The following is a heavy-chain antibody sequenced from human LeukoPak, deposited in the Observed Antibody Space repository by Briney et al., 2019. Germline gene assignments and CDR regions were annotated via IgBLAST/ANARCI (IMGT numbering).Heavy chain of an antibody. V-gene: IGHV5-51*01. Sequence: GESLKIPCKGSGYSFTSYWIGWVRQMPGKGLEWMGIIYPGDSDTRYSPSFQGQVTISADKSISTAYLQWSSLKASDTAMYYCARSRGRYFDSHCYYMDVWGKGTTVTVSS. J-gene: IGHJ6*03. D-gene: IGHD3-9*01. CDR1: GYSFTSYW. CDR2: IYPGDSDT. CDR3: ARSRGRYFDSHCYYMDV.